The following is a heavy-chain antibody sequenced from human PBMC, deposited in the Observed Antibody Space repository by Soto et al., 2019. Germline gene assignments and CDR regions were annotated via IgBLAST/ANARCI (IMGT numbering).Heavy chain of an antibody. D-gene: IGHD2-21*02. CDR1: GGTFSSYA. Sequence: SVKVSCKASGGTFSSYAISWVRQAPGQGLEWMGGIIPIFGTANYAQKFQGRVTITADESTSTAYMELSSLRSEDTAVYYCARDCGGDCYSFDAFDIWGRGTMVTVSS. CDR2: IIPIFGTA. CDR3: ARDCGGDCYSFDAFDI. J-gene: IGHJ3*02. V-gene: IGHV1-69*13.